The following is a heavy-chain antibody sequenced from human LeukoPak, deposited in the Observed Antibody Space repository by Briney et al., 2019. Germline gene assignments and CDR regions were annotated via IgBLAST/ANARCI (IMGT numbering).Heavy chain of an antibody. V-gene: IGHV3-13*01. J-gene: IGHJ4*02. CDR3: ARQMQSHGNFDS. D-gene: IGHD1-26*01. CDR2: LGIAGDT. Sequence: GGSLRLSCAASGFTVSSYAMHWVRQPVGKGLEWVSALGIAGDTFYPGSVKGRFTISRENARNSLYLQMNSLRAEDTAMYYCARQMQSHGNFDSWGQGTLVTVSS. CDR1: GFTVSSYA.